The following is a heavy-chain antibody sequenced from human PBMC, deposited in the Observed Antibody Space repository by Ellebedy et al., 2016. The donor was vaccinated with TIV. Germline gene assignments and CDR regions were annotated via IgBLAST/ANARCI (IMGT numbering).Heavy chain of an antibody. CDR2: IDWDGDT. Sequence: SGPTLVKPTQTLTLTCTLSGLSVNSDGMRVSWIRQPPGKALKWLGRIDWDGDTFYRTSLKTRLTISKDTSKNQVVLTMTVMGPVDTATYYCARNSGDAFELWGHGTMVTVSS. CDR3: ARNSGDAFEL. CDR1: GLSVNSDGMR. V-gene: IGHV2-70*04. D-gene: IGHD3-10*01. J-gene: IGHJ3*01.